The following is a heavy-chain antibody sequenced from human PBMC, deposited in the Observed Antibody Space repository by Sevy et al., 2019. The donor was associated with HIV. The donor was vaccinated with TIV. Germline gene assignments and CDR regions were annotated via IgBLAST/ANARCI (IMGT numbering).Heavy chain of an antibody. CDR3: ARIGYSYGYGGYYYYYGMDV. J-gene: IGHJ6*02. V-gene: IGHV1-18*01. Sequence: ASVKVSCKASGYTFTSYGISWVRQAPGQGLEWMGWISAYNGNTNYAQKLQGRVTMTTDTSTSTAYMELRSLRSDETAVYYCARIGYSYGYGGYYYYYGMDVWGQGTTVTVSS. CDR1: GYTFTSYG. D-gene: IGHD5-18*01. CDR2: ISAYNGNT.